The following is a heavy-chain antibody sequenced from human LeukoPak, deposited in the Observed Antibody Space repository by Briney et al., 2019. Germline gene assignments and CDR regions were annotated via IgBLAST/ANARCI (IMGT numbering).Heavy chain of an antibody. CDR2: MSGDGATT. J-gene: IGHJ3*02. V-gene: IGHV3-23*01. Sequence: GGSLRLSCAASGFTFSSYGMSWVRQAPGKGLEWVSAMSGDGATTYYADSVKGRFTISRDNAKNSLYLQMNSLRAEDTAVYYCARDNYLDAFDIWGQGTMVTVSS. D-gene: IGHD3-10*01. CDR1: GFTFSSYG. CDR3: ARDNYLDAFDI.